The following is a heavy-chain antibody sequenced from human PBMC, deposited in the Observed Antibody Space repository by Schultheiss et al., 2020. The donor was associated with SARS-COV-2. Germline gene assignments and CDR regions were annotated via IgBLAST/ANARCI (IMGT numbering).Heavy chain of an antibody. CDR3: VRNPEAGPFDF. J-gene: IGHJ4*02. CDR1: GYTFTNDY. CDR2: INPSGGST. D-gene: IGHD6-19*01. Sequence: ASVKVSCKASGYTFTNDYIHWVRQAPGQGLEWMGIINPSGGSTYYAPKFQGRLIMTRDTSTSTVYMDLSSLRSEDTAVYYCVRNPEAGPFDFWGQGTLVTVSS. V-gene: IGHV1-46*01.